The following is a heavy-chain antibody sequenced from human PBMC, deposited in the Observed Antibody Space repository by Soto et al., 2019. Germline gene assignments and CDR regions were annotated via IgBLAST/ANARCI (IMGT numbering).Heavy chain of an antibody. Sequence: GGSLRLSCAASGFTFSDYYMSWIRQAPGKGLEWVSYISSSGSTIYYADSVKGRFAISRDNAKNSLYLQMNNLRAEDTAVYYCERAGEMRRWEKRSMTTPNGPLFYWGQGTLVTVSS. V-gene: IGHV3-11*01. J-gene: IGHJ4*02. CDR2: ISSSGSTI. CDR1: GFTFSDYY. CDR3: ERAGEMRRWEKRSMTTPNGPLFY. D-gene: IGHD4-17*01.